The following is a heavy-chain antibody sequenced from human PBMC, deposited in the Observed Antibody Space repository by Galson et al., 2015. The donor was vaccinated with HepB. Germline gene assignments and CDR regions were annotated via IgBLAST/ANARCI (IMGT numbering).Heavy chain of an antibody. CDR3: ARGGDILTGYYNDNWFDP. Sequence: SVKVSCKASGYTLTSYGISWVRQAPGQGLEWMGWISAYNGNTNYAQKLQGRVTMTTDTSTSTAYMELRSLRSDDTAVYYCARGGDILTGYYNDNWFDPWGQGTLVTVSS. CDR2: ISAYNGNT. V-gene: IGHV1-18*01. CDR1: GYTLTSYG. J-gene: IGHJ5*02. D-gene: IGHD3-9*01.